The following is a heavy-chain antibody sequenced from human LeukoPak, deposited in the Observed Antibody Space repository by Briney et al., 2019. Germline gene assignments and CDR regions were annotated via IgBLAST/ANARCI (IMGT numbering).Heavy chain of an antibody. J-gene: IGHJ4*02. CDR1: GVTFSRYA. CDR2: ISATGRRT. Sequence: GGSLRLSCVASGVTFSRYAINWVRQAPGKGLEWVSAISATGRRTDYAGSVKGRFSISRDNSKNTLYLQMYSLRAEDTAVYYCAINLRGGYNYGHGDYWGQGTLVTVSS. CDR3: AINLRGGYNYGHGDY. D-gene: IGHD5-18*01. V-gene: IGHV3-23*01.